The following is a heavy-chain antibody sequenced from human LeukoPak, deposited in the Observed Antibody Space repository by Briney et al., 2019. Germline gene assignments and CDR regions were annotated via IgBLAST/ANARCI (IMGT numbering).Heavy chain of an antibody. CDR2: IYYTGST. V-gene: IGHV4-38-2*02. D-gene: IGHD3-10*01. CDR1: GFTFSSYA. Sequence: GSLRLSCAASGFTFSSYAMSWVRQPPGKGLEWIGSIYYTGSTYYNPSLKIRVTISVDTSKSQFSLKLSSVTAADTAVYYCAREEGSTDAFDIWGQGTMVAASS. CDR3: AREEGSTDAFDI. J-gene: IGHJ3*02.